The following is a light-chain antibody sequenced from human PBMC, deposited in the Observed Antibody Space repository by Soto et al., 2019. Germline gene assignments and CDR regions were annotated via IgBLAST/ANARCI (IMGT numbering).Light chain of an antibody. J-gene: IGKJ5*01. Sequence: EIVLTQSPATLSLSPGERATLSCRASQSVGSFLAWYQQKPGQAPRLLIYDTYKRSTGVPARFTGSGSGADFTLTINSLEPEDFAVYYCQQRSDWPPLTFGQGTRLDIK. CDR2: DTY. V-gene: IGKV3-11*01. CDR3: QQRSDWPPLT. CDR1: QSVGSF.